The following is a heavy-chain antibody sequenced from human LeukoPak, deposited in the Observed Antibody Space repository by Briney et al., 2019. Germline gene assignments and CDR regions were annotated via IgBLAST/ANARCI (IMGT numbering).Heavy chain of an antibody. V-gene: IGHV4-34*01. CDR2: INHSGST. J-gene: IGHJ4*02. CDR3: ARGLFDH. Sequence: PSETLSLTCAVYGGSFSGYYWSWIRQPLGKGLEWIGEINHSGSTNYNPSLKSRVTISVDTSKNQFSLKLSSVTAADTAVYYCARGLFDHWRQGTLVTVSS. CDR1: GGSFSGYY.